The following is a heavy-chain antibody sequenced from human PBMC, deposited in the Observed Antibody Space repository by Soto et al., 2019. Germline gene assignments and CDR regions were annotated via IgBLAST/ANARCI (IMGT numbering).Heavy chain of an antibody. D-gene: IGHD2-15*01. Sequence: GGSLRLSCAASGFIVSSNYMSWVRQAPGKGLEWVSVIYSGGSTYYADSVKGRFIISRDDSKNTLFLQMNSLRAEDTAVYYCATAKLLLPWLFDYWGQGTLVTVSS. CDR2: IYSGGST. CDR3: ATAKLLLPWLFDY. V-gene: IGHV3-66*01. CDR1: GFIVSSNY. J-gene: IGHJ4*02.